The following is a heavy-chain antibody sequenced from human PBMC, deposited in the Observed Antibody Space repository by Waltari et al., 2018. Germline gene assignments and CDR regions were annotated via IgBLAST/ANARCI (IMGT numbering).Heavy chain of an antibody. CDR1: GYTFTGYS. J-gene: IGHJ3*02. D-gene: IGHD3-3*01. CDR2: INPNSGGT. CDR3: ARGAIFGVNDAFDI. Sequence: QVQLVQSGAEVKTPGASLQVSCKASGYTFTGYSMHWVRPAPGQGLEWMGWINPNSGGTNYAQKFQGGVTMTRDTSISTAYMELSRLRSDDTAVYYCARGAIFGVNDAFDIWGQGTMVTVSS. V-gene: IGHV1-2*02.